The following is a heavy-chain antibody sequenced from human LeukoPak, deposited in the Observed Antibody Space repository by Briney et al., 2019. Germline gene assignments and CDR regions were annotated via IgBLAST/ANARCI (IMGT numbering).Heavy chain of an antibody. CDR1: GFTFSTFW. CDR3: ARWGVWSDRKGYPDC. V-gene: IGHV3-7*01. Sequence: GGSLRLSCAASGFTFSTFWVTWVRQAPGKGLEWVAHIKEDGSETYYVDSLKGRFTISRDNARNSLYLQMNSLRADDTAVYYCARWGVWSDRKGYPDCWGQGTLVTVSS. D-gene: IGHD3-22*01. CDR2: IKEDGSET. J-gene: IGHJ4*02.